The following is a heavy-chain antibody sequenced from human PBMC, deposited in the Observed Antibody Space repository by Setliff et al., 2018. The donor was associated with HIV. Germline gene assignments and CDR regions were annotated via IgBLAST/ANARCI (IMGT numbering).Heavy chain of an antibody. CDR2: IYTSGNT. Sequence: PSETLSLTCTVSGGSISSYYWSWIRQPAGKGLEWIGRIYTSGNTNYNPSLKSLKSRVTMSVDTSKNQFSLRLNSVTAADTAVYYCARFLGFLDYWGHGNLGTVSS. J-gene: IGHJ4*01. CDR1: GGSISSYY. CDR3: ARFLGFLDY. D-gene: IGHD3-10*01. V-gene: IGHV4-4*07.